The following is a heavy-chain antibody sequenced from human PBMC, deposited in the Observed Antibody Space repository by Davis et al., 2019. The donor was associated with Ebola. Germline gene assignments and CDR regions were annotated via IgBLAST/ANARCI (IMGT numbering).Heavy chain of an antibody. CDR2: IKQDGSEK. Sequence: GESLKISCAASGFTFSSYWMSWVRQAPGKGLEWVANIKQDGSEKYYVDSVKGRFTISRDNAKNSLYLQMNSLRAEDTAVYYCAREYRAPYYGSYGMDVWGQGTTVTVSS. D-gene: IGHD3-10*01. J-gene: IGHJ6*02. CDR3: AREYRAPYYGSYGMDV. V-gene: IGHV3-7*01. CDR1: GFTFSSYW.